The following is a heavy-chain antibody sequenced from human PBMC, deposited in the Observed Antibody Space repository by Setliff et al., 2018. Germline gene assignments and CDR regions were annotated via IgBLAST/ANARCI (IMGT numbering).Heavy chain of an antibody. D-gene: IGHD3-22*01. Sequence: GGSLRLSCAASGFTFSSYWMSWVRQAPGKGLEWVANIKKDGSEKYYVDSVKGRFTISRDNSKNTLYLQLNSLRAEDTAVYYCAKDRSRDYDDSSGYDHWGQGTLVTVSS. CDR1: GFTFSSYW. V-gene: IGHV3-7*01. J-gene: IGHJ4*02. CDR3: AKDRSRDYDDSSGYDH. CDR2: IKKDGSEK.